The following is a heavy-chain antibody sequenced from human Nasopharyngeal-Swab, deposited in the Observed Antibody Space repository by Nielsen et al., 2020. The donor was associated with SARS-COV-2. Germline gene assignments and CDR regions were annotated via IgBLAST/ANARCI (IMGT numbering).Heavy chain of an antibody. D-gene: IGHD5-18*01. V-gene: IGHV3-11*04. CDR2: ISSGTSSI. J-gene: IGHJ3*02. CDR1: GGSFSDYY. Sequence: LSLTCAVYGGSFSDYYWRWIRQPPGKGLEWVSSISSGTSSIYYADSVKGRFSISRDNAKNSLYLQMNSLRAEDTAVYYCARDVGYSSYDAFDIWGQGTMVTVSS. CDR3: ARDVGYSSYDAFDI.